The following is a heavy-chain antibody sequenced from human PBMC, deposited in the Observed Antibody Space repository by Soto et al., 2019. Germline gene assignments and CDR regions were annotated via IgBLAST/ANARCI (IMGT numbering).Heavy chain of an antibody. CDR3: TTEPLGYCSSSTCYSYFDY. V-gene: IGHV3-15*07. J-gene: IGHJ4*02. CDR2: FKSKIDGGTT. D-gene: IGHD2-2*02. Sequence: EVQLVESGGGLVKPGGSLRLSCAAAGFTFSNAWMNWVRQAPGKGLEWVXRFKSKIDGGTTDYAAPVKGRFSISRDESKNTLYLEMNSLKIEDTAVYFCTTEPLGYCSSSTCYSYFDYWGQGTLVTVSS. CDR1: GFTFSNAW.